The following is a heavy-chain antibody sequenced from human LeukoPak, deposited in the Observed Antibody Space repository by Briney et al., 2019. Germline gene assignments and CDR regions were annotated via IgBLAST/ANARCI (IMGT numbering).Heavy chain of an antibody. CDR3: ARVAVAGNYYDY. V-gene: IGHV1-3*01. CDR2: INAGNGNT. Sequence: GASVEVSCKASGYTFTSYAMHWGRQAPGQRVEWMGWINAGNGNTKYSQKFQGRVTITRNTSASTAYMELSSLRSEDTAVYYCARVAVAGNYYDYWGQGTLVTVSS. CDR1: GYTFTSYA. D-gene: IGHD3-10*01. J-gene: IGHJ4*02.